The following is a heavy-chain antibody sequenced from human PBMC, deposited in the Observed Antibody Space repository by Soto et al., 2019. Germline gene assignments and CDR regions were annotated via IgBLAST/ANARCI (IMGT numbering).Heavy chain of an antibody. J-gene: IGHJ5*02. CDR1: GGSISSYY. CDR3: ARDSPVRYYYDSSGYPFAWFDP. Sequence: SETLSLTCTVSGGSISSYYWSWIRQPPGKGLEWIGYIYYSGSTNYNPSLKSRVTISVDTSKNQFSLKLSSVTAADTAVYYCARDSPVRYYYDSSGYPFAWFDPWGQGTLVTVSS. D-gene: IGHD3-22*01. CDR2: IYYSGST. V-gene: IGHV4-59*01.